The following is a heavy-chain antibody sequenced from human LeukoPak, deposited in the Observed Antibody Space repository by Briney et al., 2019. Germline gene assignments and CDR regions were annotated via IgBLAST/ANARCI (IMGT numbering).Heavy chain of an antibody. CDR1: GFTFSSYA. CDR2: ISATGGST. J-gene: IGHJ4*02. D-gene: IGHD6-13*01. CDR3: AKQLTAAGTGY. Sequence: PGGSLRLSCAASGFTFSSYAMSWVRQAPGKGLEWVSGISATGGSTYYADSVKGRFTISRDNSKNTLYLQMNSLRAEDTAVYYCAKQLTAAGTGYWGQGTLVTVSS. V-gene: IGHV3-23*01.